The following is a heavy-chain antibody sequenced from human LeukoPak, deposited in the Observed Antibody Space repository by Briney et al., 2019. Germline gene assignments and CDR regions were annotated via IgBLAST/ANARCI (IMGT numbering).Heavy chain of an antibody. CDR1: GFTFDDYG. D-gene: IGHD3-22*01. Sequence: GGSLRLSCAASGFTFDDYGMSWVRQVPGKGLEWVSGINWNGGSTGYADSVKGRFTISRDNAKNSLYLQMNSLRAEDTALYYWARGVYYYDSSGYYILGYWGQGTLVTVSS. CDR3: ARGVYYYDSSGYYILGY. V-gene: IGHV3-20*04. J-gene: IGHJ4*02. CDR2: INWNGGST.